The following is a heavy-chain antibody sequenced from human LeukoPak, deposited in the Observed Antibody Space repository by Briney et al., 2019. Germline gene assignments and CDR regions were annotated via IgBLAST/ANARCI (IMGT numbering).Heavy chain of an antibody. CDR1: GGTFSSYA. Sequence: GASVKVSCKASGGTFSSYAISWVRQAPGQGLEWMGRIIPILGIANYPQKFQGRVTITADKSTSTAYMELSSLRSEDTAVYYCARDRAGSGSDYWGQGTLVTVSS. D-gene: IGHD6-19*01. V-gene: IGHV1-69*04. CDR2: IIPILGIA. J-gene: IGHJ4*02. CDR3: ARDRAGSGSDY.